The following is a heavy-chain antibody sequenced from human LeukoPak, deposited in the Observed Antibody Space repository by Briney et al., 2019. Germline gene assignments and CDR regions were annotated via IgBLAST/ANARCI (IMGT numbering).Heavy chain of an antibody. D-gene: IGHD4-17*01. CDR3: AKTTVTSRNFDY. Sequence: GRSLRLSCAASGFTFSSYAMHWVRQAPGKGLEWVAVISYDGSNKYYADSVKGRFTISRDNSKNTLYLQMNSLRAEDTAVYYCAKTTVTSRNFDYWGQGTLVTVSS. V-gene: IGHV3-30-3*02. CDR2: ISYDGSNK. CDR1: GFTFSSYA. J-gene: IGHJ4*02.